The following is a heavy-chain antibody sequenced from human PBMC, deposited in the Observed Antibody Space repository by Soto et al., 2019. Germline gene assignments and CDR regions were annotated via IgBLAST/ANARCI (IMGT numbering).Heavy chain of an antibody. V-gene: IGHV3-30*18. J-gene: IGHJ4*02. CDR2: ISYDGSNK. Sequence: GGSLRLSCAASGFTFSSYGMHWVRQAPGKGLEWVAVISYDGSNKYYADSVKGRFTISRDNSKNTLYLQMNSLRAEDTAVYYCAKGQNYYYDSSGYYFHYWGQGTLVTVSS. CDR1: GFTFSSYG. CDR3: AKGQNYYYDSSGYYFHY. D-gene: IGHD3-22*01.